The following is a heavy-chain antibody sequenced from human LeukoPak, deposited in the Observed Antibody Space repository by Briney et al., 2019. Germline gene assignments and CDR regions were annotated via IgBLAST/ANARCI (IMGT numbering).Heavy chain of an antibody. J-gene: IGHJ4*02. CDR3: AKDREVIVVVMRGYYFDY. Sequence: GRSLRLSCAASGFTFSSYGMHWVRQAPGKGLEWVAVISYDGSNKYYADSVKGRFTISRDNSKNTLYLQMNSLRAEDTAMYYCAKDREVIVVVMRGYYFDYWGQGTLVTVSS. CDR2: ISYDGSNK. D-gene: IGHD3-22*01. V-gene: IGHV3-30*18. CDR1: GFTFSSYG.